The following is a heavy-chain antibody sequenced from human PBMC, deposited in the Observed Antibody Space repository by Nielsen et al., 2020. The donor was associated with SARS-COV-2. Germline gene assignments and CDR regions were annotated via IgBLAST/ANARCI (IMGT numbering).Heavy chain of an antibody. D-gene: IGHD5-12*01. J-gene: IGHJ4*01. Sequence: ASVKVSCKASGYTFTGYYMHWVRQAPGQGLEWMGRINPMSGGSNFAQKFQGRVTMSINTSITTVYMELNSLTSDDTAVYYCARAQKMWKSYDYWTAFSIVDNWGHGTLVTVS. V-gene: IGHV1-2*06. CDR2: INPMSGGS. CDR1: GYTFTGYY. CDR3: ARAQKMWKSYDYWTAFSIVDN.